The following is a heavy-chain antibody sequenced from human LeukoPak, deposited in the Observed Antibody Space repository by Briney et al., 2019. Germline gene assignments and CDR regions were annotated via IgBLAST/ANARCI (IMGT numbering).Heavy chain of an antibody. Sequence: PGGSLRLSSAASGFTVSSNYMSWVRQAPGKGLEWVSAIYSGGSTYYAHSVKGRFTISRDNSKNTPYLQMNSLRAEDTAVYYCAGEPYDTDAFDIWGQGTMVTVSS. V-gene: IGHV3-53*01. CDR3: AGEPYDTDAFDI. CDR1: GFTVSSNY. D-gene: IGHD3-16*01. CDR2: IYSGGST. J-gene: IGHJ3*02.